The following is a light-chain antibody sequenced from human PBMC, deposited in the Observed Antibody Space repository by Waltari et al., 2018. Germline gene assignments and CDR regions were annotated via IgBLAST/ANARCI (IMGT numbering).Light chain of an antibody. J-gene: IGLJ1*01. V-gene: IGLV2-14*03. CDR3: GSYTGSDIYL. CDR1: TRDIGAYNY. CDR2: NVN. Sequence: QSALTQPASVSGSPGQSLTISCTGTTRDIGAYNYVSWYQQHPGKVPKVIIYNVNERPSRVSSRFSGSKSGNTASLTISGLQAEDEADYYCGSYTGSDIYLFGTGTKVTVL.